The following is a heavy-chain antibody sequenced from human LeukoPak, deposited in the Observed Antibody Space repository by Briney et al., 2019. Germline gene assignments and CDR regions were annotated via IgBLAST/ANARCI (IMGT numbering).Heavy chain of an antibody. D-gene: IGHD6-6*01. Sequence: SETLSLTCTVSSGSIRSYYCNWIWQPAAQGLEWIGRIYSTGSTNYNPSLKSRVTMSIDRTKKQFSLKVNSVTAADRAVYYCATAKGRSSSLDYWGQGTLVTVSS. J-gene: IGHJ4*02. CDR1: SGSIRSYY. CDR3: ATAKGRSSSLDY. V-gene: IGHV4-4*07. CDR2: IYSTGST.